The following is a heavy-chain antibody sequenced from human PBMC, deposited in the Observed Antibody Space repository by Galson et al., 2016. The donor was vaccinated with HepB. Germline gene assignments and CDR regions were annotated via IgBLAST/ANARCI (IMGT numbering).Heavy chain of an antibody. CDR2: IYYSGST. Sequence: ETLSLTCTVSGGSISSNFYYWDWIRQPPGKGLEWIGSIYYSGSTDYNPSLKSRLTMSVDTSKNHFSLKLSSASAADTAVYYCARRHGATKSRRYFDPWGQGTLVTVSS. CDR3: ARRHGATKSRRYFDP. CDR1: GGSISSNFYY. J-gene: IGHJ4*02. V-gene: IGHV4-39*02. D-gene: IGHD1-26*01.